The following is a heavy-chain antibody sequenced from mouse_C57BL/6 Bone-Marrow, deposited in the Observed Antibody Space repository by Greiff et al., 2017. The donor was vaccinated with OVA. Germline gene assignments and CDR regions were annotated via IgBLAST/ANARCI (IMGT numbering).Heavy chain of an antibody. CDR2: IYPGDGDT. CDR3: ARYVFDY. V-gene: IGHV1-82*01. J-gene: IGHJ2*01. Sequence: QVQLQQSGPELVKPGASVKISCKASGYAFSSSWMNWVKQRPGKGLEWIGRIYPGDGDTNYNGKFKGKATLTADKSSSTAYMQLSSLTSEDSAVYFCARYVFDYWGQGTTLTVSS. CDR1: GYAFSSSW.